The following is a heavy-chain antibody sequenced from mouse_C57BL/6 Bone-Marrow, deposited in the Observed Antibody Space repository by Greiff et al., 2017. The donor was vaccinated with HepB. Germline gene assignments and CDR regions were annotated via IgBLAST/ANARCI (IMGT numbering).Heavy chain of an antibody. J-gene: IGHJ2*01. CDR3: ARGGTGTYY. Sequence: EVNLVESGPELVKPGASVKMSCKASGYTFTDYNMHWVKQSHGKSLEWIGYINPNNGGTSYNQKFKGKATLTVNKSSSTAYMELRRLTSEDSAVYYCARGGTGTYYWGQGTTLTVSS. CDR1: GYTFTDYN. V-gene: IGHV1-22*01. D-gene: IGHD4-1*01. CDR2: INPNNGGT.